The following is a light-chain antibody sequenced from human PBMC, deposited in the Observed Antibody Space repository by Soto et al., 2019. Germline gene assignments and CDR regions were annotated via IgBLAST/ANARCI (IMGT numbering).Light chain of an antibody. CDR3: QQYGSSPWT. CDR2: GAS. J-gene: IGKJ1*01. V-gene: IGKV3-20*01. Sequence: ENVFTQSPRTLSLSPREKDTHFCRALQSVSSSYLAWYQQKPGQAPRLLISGASDRATGIPDRFSGSGSGTDFTLTISRLEPEDFAVYSCQQYGSSPWTFGQGTKVDIK. CDR1: QSVSSSY.